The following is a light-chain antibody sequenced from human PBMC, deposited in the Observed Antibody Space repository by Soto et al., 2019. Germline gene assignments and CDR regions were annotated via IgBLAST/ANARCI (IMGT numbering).Light chain of an antibody. Sequence: DIVMTQSADSLAVSLGERATINCKSSQTVLYSSNNKNYLAWYQQKPGQPPKLLIYWASTRQSGVPDRFSGSGSGTDFTLTISSLQAEDVAVYYCQQYYSTPLTFGGGTKVELK. J-gene: IGKJ4*01. CDR2: WAS. V-gene: IGKV4-1*01. CDR3: QQYYSTPLT. CDR1: QTVLYSSNNKNY.